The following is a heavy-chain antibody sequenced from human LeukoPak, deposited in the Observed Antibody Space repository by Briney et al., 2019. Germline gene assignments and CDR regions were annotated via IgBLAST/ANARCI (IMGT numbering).Heavy chain of an antibody. Sequence: PGGSLRLSCAASGFTFSSYGMHWVRQAPGKGLEWVAVISYDGSNKYYADSVKGRFTISRDNSKNTLYLQMNSLRAEDTAVYYCAKDTSDYVWGSYRSTGAFDIWGQGTMVTVSS. V-gene: IGHV3-30*18. CDR2: ISYDGSNK. CDR1: GFTFSSYG. CDR3: AKDTSDYVWGSYRSTGAFDI. J-gene: IGHJ3*02. D-gene: IGHD3-16*02.